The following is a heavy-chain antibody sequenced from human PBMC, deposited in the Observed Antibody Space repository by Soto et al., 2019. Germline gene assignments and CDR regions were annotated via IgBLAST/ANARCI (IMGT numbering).Heavy chain of an antibody. CDR3: ARGHGGSWFDP. D-gene: IGHD2-15*01. V-gene: IGHV4-59*01. CDR2: IYYIGTT. CDR1: GGPISSYY. Sequence: SETLSLTCTVSGGPISSYYWTCIRQPPGKGLEWIGYIYYIGTTNYNPSLKSRVTISVDTSKNRFSLKLNSVTAADTAMYYCARGHGGSWFDPWGQGALVTVSS. J-gene: IGHJ5*02.